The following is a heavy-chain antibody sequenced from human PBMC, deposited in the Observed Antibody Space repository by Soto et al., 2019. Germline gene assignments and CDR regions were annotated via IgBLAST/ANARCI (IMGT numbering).Heavy chain of an antibody. Sequence: EVQLVESGGGLVKPGGSLTLSCAASGFTFSTYSMNWVRQAPGKGLEWVSSVSSSSTYIYYADSVKGRFTVSRDNAKNSLFLQMNSLRAEDTGVYYCAREEDNIIAVVRYVGDHGMDVWGQGTTVTVSS. D-gene: IGHD3-10*01. CDR3: AREEDNIIAVVRYVGDHGMDV. V-gene: IGHV3-21*01. CDR2: VSSSSTYI. J-gene: IGHJ6*02. CDR1: GFTFSTYS.